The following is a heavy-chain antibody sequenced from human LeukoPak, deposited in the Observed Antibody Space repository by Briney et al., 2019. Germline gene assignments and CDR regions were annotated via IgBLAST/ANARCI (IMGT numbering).Heavy chain of an antibody. D-gene: IGHD1-26*01. CDR1: GGSISSYY. V-gene: IGHV4-59*08. J-gene: IGHJ5*01. CDR2: IYNSGGT. CDR3: ARGGSRSDS. Sequence: PSETLSLTCTASGGSISSYYWSWIRQPPGKGLEWIGYIYNSGGTNYNPSLKSRVTLSVDTSKNRLSLKLNSVTAADTAVYYSARGGSRSDSWGQGTLVTVSS.